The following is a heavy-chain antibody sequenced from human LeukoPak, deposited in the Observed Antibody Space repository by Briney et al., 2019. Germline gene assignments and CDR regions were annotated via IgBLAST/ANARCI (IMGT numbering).Heavy chain of an antibody. CDR3: ARPYSSSWHGFDP. D-gene: IGHD6-13*01. J-gene: IGHJ5*02. Sequence: PGGSLSLSCAAWGFTFSSYSMNWVRQAPGKGPEWVSSISSSSSYIYYADSVKGRFTISRDNAKNSLYLQMNSLRAEDTAVYYCARPYSSSWHGFDPWGQGTLVTVSS. CDR2: ISSSSSYI. CDR1: GFTFSSYS. V-gene: IGHV3-21*01.